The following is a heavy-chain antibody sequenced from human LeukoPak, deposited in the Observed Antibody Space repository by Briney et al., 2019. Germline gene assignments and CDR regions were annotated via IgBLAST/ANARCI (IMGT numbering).Heavy chain of an antibody. CDR2: INHSGST. CDR3: ARGTTVTTTPFDY. Sequence: GSLRLSCAASGFTFSNAWMSWVRQAPGKGLEWIGEINHSGSTNYNPSLKSRVTISVDTSKNQFSLKLSSVTAADTAVYYCARGTTVTTTPFDYWGQGTLVTVSS. V-gene: IGHV4-34*01. D-gene: IGHD4-17*01. CDR1: GFTFSNAW. J-gene: IGHJ4*02.